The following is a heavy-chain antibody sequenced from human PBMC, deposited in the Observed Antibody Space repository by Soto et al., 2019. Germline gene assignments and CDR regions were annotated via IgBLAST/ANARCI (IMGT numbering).Heavy chain of an antibody. CDR2: IYTSGST. D-gene: IGHD6-6*01. CDR1: GGSISSYY. V-gene: IGHV4-4*07. Sequence: QVQLQESGPGLVKPSETLSLTCTVSGGSISSYYWSWIRQPAGKGLEWIGRIYTSGSTNYNPSLKSRRTMSVDTSKNQFSLKLSSVTAADTAVYYCARVRIAARTGAYGMDVWGQGTTVTVSS. CDR3: ARVRIAARTGAYGMDV. J-gene: IGHJ6*02.